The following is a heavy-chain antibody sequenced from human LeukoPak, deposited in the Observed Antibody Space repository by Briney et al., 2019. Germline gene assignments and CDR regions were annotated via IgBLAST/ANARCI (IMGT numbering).Heavy chain of an antibody. CDR1: GFTFNDYY. Sequence: TGGSLRHSCAAPGFTFNDYYRSWIRQAPGKGLEWLSYINIGGTNTHYADSVKGRFTISRDNAKKSLYLEMNNLRAEDTAVDYCATDGAGFDTWGQGVLVTVSS. CDR3: ATDGAGFDT. CDR2: INIGGTNT. J-gene: IGHJ5*02. V-gene: IGHV3-11*01.